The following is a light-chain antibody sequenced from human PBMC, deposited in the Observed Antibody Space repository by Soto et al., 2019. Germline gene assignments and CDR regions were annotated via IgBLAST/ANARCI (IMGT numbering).Light chain of an antibody. CDR3: QQYNNWPVT. CDR2: GAS. Sequence: EIVMTQSPATLSVSPGETTRSVCRASQSINSDVAWYQQKVGQTPRVLIHGASTRATGIAARFSGSWSGTEFTLTISGLQSEDVATYYCQQYNNWPVTFVGGTKVDI. CDR1: QSINSD. V-gene: IGKV3D-15*01. J-gene: IGKJ4*01.